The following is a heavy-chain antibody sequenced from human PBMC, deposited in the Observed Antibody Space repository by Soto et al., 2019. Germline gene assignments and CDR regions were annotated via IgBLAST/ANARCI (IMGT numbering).Heavy chain of an antibody. V-gene: IGHV3-30*18. CDR3: ANGVQWYSSNWYHRNRDYYGLDV. CDR1: GFTFSSYG. J-gene: IGHJ6*02. CDR2: ISYDGGNK. D-gene: IGHD6-13*01. Sequence: QVQLVESGGGVVQPGRSLRLSCVASGFTFSSYGMHWVRQAPGKGLEWMAVISYDGGNKYYADSVKGRFTISRDNSNNTLYLQMNSLRAEDTALYYCANGVQWYSSNWYHRNRDYYGLDVWGQGTTVTVSS.